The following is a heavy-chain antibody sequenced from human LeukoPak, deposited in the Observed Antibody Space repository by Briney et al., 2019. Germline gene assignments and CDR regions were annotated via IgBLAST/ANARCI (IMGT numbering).Heavy chain of an antibody. CDR1: GFTFDDYA. CDR3: ASGIVVVPAAINY. J-gene: IGHJ4*02. Sequence: GGSLSLSCAASGFTFDDYAMHWVRQAPGKGLEWVSGISWNSGSIGYADSVKGRFTISRDNAKNSLYLQMNSLRAEDTALYYCASGIVVVPAAINYWGQGTLVTVSS. V-gene: IGHV3-9*01. CDR2: ISWNSGSI. D-gene: IGHD2-2*02.